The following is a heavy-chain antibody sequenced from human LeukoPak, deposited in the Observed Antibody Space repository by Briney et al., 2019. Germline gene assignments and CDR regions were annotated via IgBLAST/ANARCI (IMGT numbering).Heavy chain of an antibody. CDR3: ARVGPLGGDHGPHNYYYGMDV. CDR1: GGSISSYY. CDR2: IYYSGST. J-gene: IGHJ6*02. Sequence: SETLSLTCTVSGGSISSYYWSWIRQPPGKGLEWIGYIYYSGSTNYNPSLKSGVTISVDTSKNQFSLKLSSVTAADTAVYYCARVGPLGGDHGPHNYYYGMDVWGQGTTVTVSS. D-gene: IGHD4-17*01. V-gene: IGHV4-59*01.